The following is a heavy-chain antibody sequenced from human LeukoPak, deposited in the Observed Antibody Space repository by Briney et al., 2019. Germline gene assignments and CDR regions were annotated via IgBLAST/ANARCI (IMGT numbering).Heavy chain of an antibody. CDR2: ISAYNGNT. CDR1: GYTFTSYG. J-gene: IGHJ4*02. V-gene: IGHV1-18*01. D-gene: IGHD2-15*01. Sequence: ASVKVSCKASGYTFTSYGISWVRQAPGQGLEWMGWISAYNGNTNYAQKLQGRVTMTTDTSTSTAYMELRSLRSDDTAVYYCARNTWGCSGGSCYSPLKYWGQGTLVTVSS. CDR3: ARNTWGCSGGSCYSPLKY.